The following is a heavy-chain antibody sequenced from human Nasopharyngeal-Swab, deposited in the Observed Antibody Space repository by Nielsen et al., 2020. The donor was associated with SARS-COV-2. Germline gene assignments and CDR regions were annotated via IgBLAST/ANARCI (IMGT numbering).Heavy chain of an antibody. D-gene: IGHD2-2*01. Sequence: ASVKVSCKASGYTFTSYYMHWVRQAPGQGLEGRGIINPSGGSTSYAQKFQGRVTMTRDTSTSTVYMELSSLRSEDTAVYYCARDLVVVPAAMGLDYWGQGTLVTVSS. CDR1: GYTFTSYY. CDR3: ARDLVVVPAAMGLDY. J-gene: IGHJ4*02. CDR2: INPSGGST. V-gene: IGHV1-46*01.